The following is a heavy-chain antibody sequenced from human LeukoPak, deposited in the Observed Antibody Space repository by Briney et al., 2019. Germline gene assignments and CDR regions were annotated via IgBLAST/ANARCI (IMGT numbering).Heavy chain of an antibody. J-gene: IGHJ6*02. V-gene: IGHV3-7*01. D-gene: IGHD2-21*02. CDR3: ARDMVVTATYYYYYGMDV. CDR1: GFTFDSYW. CDR2: IKQDGSEK. Sequence: GGSLRLSCVASGFTFDSYWMSWVRQAPEKGLEWVANIKQDGSEKYYVDSVKGRFTISRDNAKNSLYLQMNSLRAEDTAVYYCARDMVVTATYYYYYGMDVWGQGTTVTVSS.